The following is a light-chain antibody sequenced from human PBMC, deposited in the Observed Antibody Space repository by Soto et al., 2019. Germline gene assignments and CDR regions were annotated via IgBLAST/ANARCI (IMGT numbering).Light chain of an antibody. V-gene: IGKV3-15*01. J-gene: IGKJ1*01. CDR3: QQYNNWPPT. CDR2: GAS. CDR1: QSVSSN. Sequence: EIVMTQSPATLSVSPGGRVTLSCRASQSVSSNLAWYQQKHGQAPRLLIHGASTRATGVPAWFSGSGSGTDYTLTISSLRFEDFAVYYCQQYNNWPPTFGQGTKVDIK.